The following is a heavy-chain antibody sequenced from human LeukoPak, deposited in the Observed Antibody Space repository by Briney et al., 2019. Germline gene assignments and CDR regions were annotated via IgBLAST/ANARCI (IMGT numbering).Heavy chain of an antibody. Sequence: ASVKVSCKASGYTFTGYYMHWVRQAPGQGLEWMGWINPNSGGTNYAQKFQGRVTMTRDTSISTAYMELSRLRSDDTAVYYCAIDTGYCSGGSCYLDYWGQGTLVTVSS. D-gene: IGHD2-15*01. CDR2: INPNSGGT. CDR3: AIDTGYCSGGSCYLDY. J-gene: IGHJ4*02. V-gene: IGHV1-2*02. CDR1: GYTFTGYY.